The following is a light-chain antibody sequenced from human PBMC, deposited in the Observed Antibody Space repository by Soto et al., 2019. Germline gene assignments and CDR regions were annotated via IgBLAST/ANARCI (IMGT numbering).Light chain of an antibody. V-gene: IGKV1-5*01. Sequence: DIQITQSPSTLSASVGDRVTITCRASQSISDWLAWFQLKPGKAPKLLIYDASSLESGVPSRFSGSGSGTEFTLTISSLQPDDIATYYCQQYNNYSTFGQGTKVDIK. CDR2: DAS. CDR3: QQYNNYST. J-gene: IGKJ1*01. CDR1: QSISDW.